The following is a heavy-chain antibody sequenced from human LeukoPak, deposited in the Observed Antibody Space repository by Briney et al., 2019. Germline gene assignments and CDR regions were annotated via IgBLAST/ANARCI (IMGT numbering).Heavy chain of an antibody. J-gene: IGHJ4*02. CDR1: GFSFTNYW. V-gene: IGHV3-53*01. CDR3: ARGGIEGY. Sequence: PGGSLRLSCAASGFSFTNYWMTWVRQAPGTGLEWVSIIYSGGSTFYADSVKGRFTISRDNSKNTVFLQMNSLRAEDTAVYYCARGGIEGYWGQGTLVTVSS. D-gene: IGHD3-16*02. CDR2: IYSGGST.